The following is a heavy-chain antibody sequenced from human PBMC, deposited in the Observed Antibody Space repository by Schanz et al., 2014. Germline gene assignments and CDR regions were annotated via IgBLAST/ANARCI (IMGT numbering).Heavy chain of an antibody. CDR1: GFTVSKNY. J-gene: IGHJ6*04. D-gene: IGHD2-2*01. CDR2: IYTDGST. Sequence: EVQLVESGGGLVQPGGSLRLSCAASGFTVSKNYMSWVRQAPGKGLEWVSIIYTDGSTYYADSVRDRFTISRDNSKNLLYLQMNGLRAEDTAVYCCARDLSSLIQGDVWGKGTTVTVSS. V-gene: IGHV3-66*01. CDR3: ARDLSSLIQGDV.